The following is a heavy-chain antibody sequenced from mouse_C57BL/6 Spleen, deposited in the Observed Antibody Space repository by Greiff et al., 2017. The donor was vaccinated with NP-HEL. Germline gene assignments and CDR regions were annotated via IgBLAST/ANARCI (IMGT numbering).Heavy chain of an antibody. V-gene: IGHV1-53*01. CDR1: GYTFTSYW. CDR2: INPSNGGT. D-gene: IGHD1-1*01. J-gene: IGHJ2*01. CDR3: ARAEITTVVAPDY. Sequence: QVQLQQSGTELVKPGASVKLSCKASGYTFTSYWMHWVKQRPGQGLEWIGNINPSNGGTNYNEKFKSKATLTVDKSSSTAYMQLSSLTSEDSAVYYCARAEITTVVAPDYWGQGTTLTVSS.